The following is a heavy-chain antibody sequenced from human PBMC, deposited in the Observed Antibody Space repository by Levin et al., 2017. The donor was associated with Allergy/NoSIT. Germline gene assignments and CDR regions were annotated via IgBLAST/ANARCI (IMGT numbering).Heavy chain of an antibody. CDR1: GGSFSGYY. Sequence: GSLRLSCAVYGGSFSGYYWSWIRQPPGKGLEWIGEINHSGSTNYNPSLKSRVTISVDTSKNQFSLKLSSVTAADTAVYYCARGAAAGSIDIWGQGTMVTVSS. D-gene: IGHD6-13*01. CDR2: INHSGST. V-gene: IGHV4-34*01. J-gene: IGHJ3*02. CDR3: ARGAAAGSIDI.